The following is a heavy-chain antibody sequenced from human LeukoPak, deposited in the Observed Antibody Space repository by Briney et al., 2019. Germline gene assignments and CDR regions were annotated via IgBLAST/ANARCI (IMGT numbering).Heavy chain of an antibody. V-gene: IGHV4-59*12. D-gene: IGHD2-2*01. CDR1: GGSISSYY. Sequence: SETLSLTCTVSGGSISSYYWSWIRQPPGKGLEWIGYIYYSGSTNYNPSLKSRVTISVDTSKNQFSLKLSSVTAADTAVYYCARDAGHQLSRRNYYAMDVWGQGTTVTVSS. J-gene: IGHJ6*02. CDR3: ARDAGHQLSRRNYYAMDV. CDR2: IYYSGST.